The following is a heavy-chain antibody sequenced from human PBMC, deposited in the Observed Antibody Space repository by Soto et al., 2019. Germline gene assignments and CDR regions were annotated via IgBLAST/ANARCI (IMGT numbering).Heavy chain of an antibody. CDR2: IYWDDDK. CDR3: AHYDYYYGMDF. CDR1: GFSLSTSGVG. V-gene: IGHV2-5*02. J-gene: IGHJ6*02. Sequence: QITLKESGPTLVKPTQTLTLTCTFSGFSLSTSGVGVGWIRQPPGKALVWLALIYWDDDKRYSPSLKSRLTITKDTSKNQVVLTMTNMDPVDTATYYCAHYDYYYGMDFWGQGTTVTVSS.